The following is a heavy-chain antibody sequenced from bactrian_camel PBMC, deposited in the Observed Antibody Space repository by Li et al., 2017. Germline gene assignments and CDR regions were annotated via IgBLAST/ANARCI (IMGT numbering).Heavy chain of an antibody. CDR1: GFIFGGYD. CDR2: HYSDGSDP. D-gene: IGHD3*01. Sequence: VQLVESGGGLVQPGGSLRLSCVASGFIFGGYDMTWVRQVPGKGLEWVSTHYSDGSDPHYADSVKGRFTISRDYAKNTVYLQLNSLKTEDTAMYYCAKQGVTAFYPDNKWGQGTQVTVS. CDR3: AKQGVTAFYPDNK. V-gene: IGHV3S6*01. J-gene: IGHJ4*01.